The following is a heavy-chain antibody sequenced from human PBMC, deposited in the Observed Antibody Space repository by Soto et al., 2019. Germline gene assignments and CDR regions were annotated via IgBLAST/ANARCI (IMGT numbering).Heavy chain of an antibody. V-gene: IGHV3-30*18. CDR1: GFTFSSYG. CDR3: AKAGGLSGSYSISSSYYFDY. D-gene: IGHD1-26*01. J-gene: IGHJ4*02. CDR2: ISYDGSNT. Sequence: QVQLVESGGGVVQPGRSLRLSCVASGFTFSSYGMHWVRQAPGKGLEWVAIISYDGSNTYYADSVKGRFTISRDNSKNTLYLQMNSLRAEDTSVYYCAKAGGLSGSYSISSSYYFDYWGQGTLVTVSS.